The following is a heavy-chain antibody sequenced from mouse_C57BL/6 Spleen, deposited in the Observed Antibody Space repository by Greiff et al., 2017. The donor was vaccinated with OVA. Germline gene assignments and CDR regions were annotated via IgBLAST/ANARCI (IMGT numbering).Heavy chain of an antibody. CDR2: IRNKANGYTT. CDR1: GFTFTDYY. J-gene: IGHJ2*01. D-gene: IGHD1-1*02. CDR3: ARDYGLFDY. Sequence: EVKLMESGGGLVQPGGSLSLSCAASGFTFTDYYMSWVRQPPGKALEWLGFIRNKANGYTTEYSASVKGRFTITRDNSQSILYLQMNALRAEDSATYYCARDYGLFDYWGKGTTRTVSS. V-gene: IGHV7-3*01.